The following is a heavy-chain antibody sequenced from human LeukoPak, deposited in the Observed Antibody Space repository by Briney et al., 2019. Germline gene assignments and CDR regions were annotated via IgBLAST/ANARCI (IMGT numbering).Heavy chain of an antibody. D-gene: IGHD2-15*01. Sequence: SVKVSCKASGGTFSSYAISWVRQAPGQGLEWMGRIIPILGIANYAQKFQGRVTITADKSTSTAYMELSSLRSEDTAVLYCARNIVVVVATTSNWFDPWGQGTLVTVSS. CDR2: IIPILGIA. CDR3: ARNIVVVVATTSNWFDP. J-gene: IGHJ5*02. V-gene: IGHV1-69*04. CDR1: GGTFSSYA.